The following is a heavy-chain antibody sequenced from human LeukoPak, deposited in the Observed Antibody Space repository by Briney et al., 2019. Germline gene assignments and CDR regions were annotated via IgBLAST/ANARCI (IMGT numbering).Heavy chain of an antibody. CDR1: GFTFSSYG. D-gene: IGHD3-22*01. Sequence: PGGSLRLSCAASGFTFSSYGMHWVRQAPGKGLEWLAFIWYDEITKNYADSVKGRFTISRDNSKNTLYVQMNSLRPDDTAVYYCAKDSSDYYFDYWGQGTLVTVSS. CDR2: IWYDEITK. V-gene: IGHV3-30*02. J-gene: IGHJ4*02. CDR3: AKDSSDYYFDY.